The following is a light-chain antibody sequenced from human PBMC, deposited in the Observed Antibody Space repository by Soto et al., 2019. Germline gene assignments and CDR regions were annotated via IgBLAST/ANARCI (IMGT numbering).Light chain of an antibody. V-gene: IGKV1-39*01. CDR3: QQSYSTLP. J-gene: IGKJ5*01. Sequence: DIQMTQYPSSVSASVGDRVTITCRASQGISSYLNWYQQKPGKAPKLLIYAASSLQSGVPSSLSGSASGTDFTLTISSMKPEDFATYYCQQSYSTLPFGQGTRLEIK. CDR2: AAS. CDR1: QGISSY.